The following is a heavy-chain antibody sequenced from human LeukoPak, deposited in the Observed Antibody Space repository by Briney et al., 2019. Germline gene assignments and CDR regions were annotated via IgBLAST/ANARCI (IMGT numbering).Heavy chain of an antibody. CDR2: INSDGSST. J-gene: IGHJ5*02. V-gene: IGHV3-74*01. CDR3: AREVGVTTPFDP. CDR1: GFTFSSYW. D-gene: IGHD4-17*01. Sequence: PGGSLRLSCAGSGFTFSSYWMHWVRQAPGKGLVWVSRINSDGSSTSYADSVKGRFTISRDNAKNTLYLQMNSLRAEDTAVYYCAREVGVTTPFDPWGQGTLVTVSS.